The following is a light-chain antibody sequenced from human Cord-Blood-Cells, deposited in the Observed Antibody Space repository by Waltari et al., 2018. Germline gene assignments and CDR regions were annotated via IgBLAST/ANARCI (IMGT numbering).Light chain of an antibody. CDR3: QQRSNWPPFT. V-gene: IGKV3-11*01. CDR1: QSVSSY. J-gene: IGKJ3*01. CDR2: DAS. Sequence: IVLTQSPATLSLSPGERATPSCRASQSVSSYLAWYQQKPGQAPRLLIYDASNRATCIPARFSGSGSGTDFTLTISSLEPADFAVYYCQQRSNWPPFTFGPGTKVDIK.